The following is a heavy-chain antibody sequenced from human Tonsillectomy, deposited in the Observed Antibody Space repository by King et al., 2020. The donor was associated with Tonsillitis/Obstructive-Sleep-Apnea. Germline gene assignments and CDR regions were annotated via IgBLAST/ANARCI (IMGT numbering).Heavy chain of an antibody. CDR1: GFSFSTYT. V-gene: IGHV3-21*01. J-gene: IGHJ5*02. CDR2: ISGAGSHI. D-gene: IGHD2/OR15-2a*01. Sequence: VQLVESGGGLVKPGGSLRLSCAASGFSFSTYTMHWVRQAPGRGLEWVSCISGAGSHIYYADSVKGRFTISRDNAKSSLYLQMDSLRAEDTAVYYCVRLPDYKPTFYLALWGQGTLVTVSS. CDR3: VRLPDYKPTFYLAL.